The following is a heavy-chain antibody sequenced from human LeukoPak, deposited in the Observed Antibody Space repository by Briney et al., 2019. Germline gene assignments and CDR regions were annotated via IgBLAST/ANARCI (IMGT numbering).Heavy chain of an antibody. CDR1: GGSISNTDYY. CDR3: ARDRGSSGWRSDLYDAFDI. CDR2: IYYSGRT. D-gene: IGHD6-19*01. V-gene: IGHV4-39*07. Sequence: SETLSLTCTVSGGSISNTDYYWGWIRQPPGKGLEWIGIIYYSGRTFYNPSLKSRVSLSVDTSKNQFSLKLTSVTAADTAVYYCARDRGSSGWRSDLYDAFDIWGQGTMVTVSS. J-gene: IGHJ3*02.